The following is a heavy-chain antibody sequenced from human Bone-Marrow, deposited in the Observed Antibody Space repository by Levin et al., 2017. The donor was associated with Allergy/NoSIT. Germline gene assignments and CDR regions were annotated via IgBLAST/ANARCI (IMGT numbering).Heavy chain of an antibody. J-gene: IGHJ4*02. CDR2: ISGSDGST. Sequence: GESLKISSAASGFTFSSFAMSWVRQAPGKGLEWVSGISGSDGSTYYADSVKGRFTISRDNSKNTLYLQMNSLRAEDTALYYCAKGPYTSSWFPPGDYWGQGTLVTVSS. CDR1: GFTFSSFA. V-gene: IGHV3-23*01. CDR3: AKGPYTSSWFPPGDY. D-gene: IGHD6-13*01.